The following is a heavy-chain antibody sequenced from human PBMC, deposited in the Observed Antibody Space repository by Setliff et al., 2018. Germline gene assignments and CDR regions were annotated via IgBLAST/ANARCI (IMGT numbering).Heavy chain of an antibody. Sequence: GGSLRLSCAASGFTVSSFSMHWVRQAPVKGLDWVATLSDDGSNEFYADSVKGRFTISRDNSKNTLYLQMNSLRAEDTAVYYCAKVLYPGVGYFYGMDVWGQGTTVTVSS. CDR1: GFTVSSFS. V-gene: IGHV3-30*18. J-gene: IGHJ6*02. CDR2: LSDDGSNE. D-gene: IGHD3-10*01. CDR3: AKVLYPGVGYFYGMDV.